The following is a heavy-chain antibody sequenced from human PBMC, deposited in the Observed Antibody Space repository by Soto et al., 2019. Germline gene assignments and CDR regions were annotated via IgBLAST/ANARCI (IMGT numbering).Heavy chain of an antibody. CDR1: GYTFTSYG. V-gene: IGHV1-18*01. CDR2: ISAYNGNT. J-gene: IGHJ4*02. CDR3: ARSGEIAVAGSDFDY. D-gene: IGHD6-19*01. Sequence: GASVKVSCKASGYTFTSYGISWVRQAPGQGLEWMGWISAYNGNTNYAQKLQGRVTMTTDTSTSTAYMELRSLRSDDTAVYYCARSGEIAVAGSDFDYWGQGTLVTVSS.